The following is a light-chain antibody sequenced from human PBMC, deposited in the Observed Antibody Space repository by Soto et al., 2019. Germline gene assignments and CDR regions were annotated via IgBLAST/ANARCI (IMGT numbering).Light chain of an antibody. Sequence: DILMTQSPSTLSSSVGDRVTITCRASQSIGPWLAWYQQKSGKAPKLLIYRASILESGVPSRFSASGSGTEFALTISSLQTDDFATYSCQQYSSYSTFGQGTKVDIX. CDR3: QQYSSYST. CDR2: RAS. V-gene: IGKV1-5*03. CDR1: QSIGPW. J-gene: IGKJ2*01.